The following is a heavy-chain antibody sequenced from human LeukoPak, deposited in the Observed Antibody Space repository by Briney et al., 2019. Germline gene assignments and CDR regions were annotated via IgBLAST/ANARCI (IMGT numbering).Heavy chain of an antibody. Sequence: PGGSLRLSCTASGFTFSNYWMHWVRQAPGKGLVWVSRINTDGSSTSYADSVKGRFTISRDNAKNSLYLQMNSLRAEDTAVYYCARDSGYSGYEGYFDYWGQGTLVTVSS. CDR2: INTDGSST. V-gene: IGHV3-74*01. CDR1: GFTFSNYW. CDR3: ARDSGYSGYEGYFDY. D-gene: IGHD5-12*01. J-gene: IGHJ4*02.